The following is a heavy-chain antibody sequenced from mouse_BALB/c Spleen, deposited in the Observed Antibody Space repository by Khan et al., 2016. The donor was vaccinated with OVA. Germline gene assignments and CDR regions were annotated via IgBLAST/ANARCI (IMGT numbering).Heavy chain of an antibody. CDR3: SRSLYYSYGYALDC. CDR2: ISSTGST. Sequence: EVKLVESGPGLVKPSQSLSLTCTVTGYSITSDYAWNWIRQFPGNKLEWMGYISSTGSTSYNPSLKSRISFTRDTSKNQFFLKLKSVTTEDTVTYYGSRSLYYSYGYALDCWGRGTSVTVSS. D-gene: IGHD2-14*01. V-gene: IGHV3-2*02. J-gene: IGHJ4*01. CDR1: GYSITSDYA.